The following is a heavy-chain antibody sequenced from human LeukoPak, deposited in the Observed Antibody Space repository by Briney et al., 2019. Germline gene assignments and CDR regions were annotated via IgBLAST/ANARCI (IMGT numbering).Heavy chain of an antibody. Sequence: GGSLRLSCAASGFTFSSYSMNWVRQAPGKGLEWVSSISSSSSYIYYADSVKGRFTISRDNAKNSLYLQMNSLRAEDTAVYYCARGGHCTNGVCYIKFDYWGQGTPVTVSS. CDR3: ARGGHCTNGVCYIKFDY. J-gene: IGHJ4*02. CDR2: ISSSSSYI. V-gene: IGHV3-21*01. CDR1: GFTFSSYS. D-gene: IGHD2-8*01.